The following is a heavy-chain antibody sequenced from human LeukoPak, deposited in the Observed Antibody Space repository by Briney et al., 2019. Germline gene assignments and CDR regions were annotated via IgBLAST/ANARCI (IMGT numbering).Heavy chain of an antibody. CDR3: ARSLSGSSGAISY. J-gene: IGHJ4*02. CDR1: GYSISSGYY. Sequence: SETLSLTCTVSGYSISSGYYWGWIRQPPGKGLEWIGSIYHSGSTYYNPPLKSRVTISVDTSKNQFSLKLSSVTAADTAVYYCARSLSGSSGAISYWDQGTLVTVSS. CDR2: IYHSGST. D-gene: IGHD1-26*01. V-gene: IGHV4-38-2*02.